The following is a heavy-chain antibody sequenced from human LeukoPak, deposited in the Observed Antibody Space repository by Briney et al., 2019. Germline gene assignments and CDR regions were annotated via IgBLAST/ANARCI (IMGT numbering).Heavy chain of an antibody. CDR1: GYTFTGYS. Sequence: ASVKVSCKASGYTFTGYSMHRVRQAPGQGLEWMGWINPNSGDTHYAQKFQGRVTMTRDTSISTAYMELSKLTSDDTALYYCAAAPITGETHYYYYYYMDVWGKGTAVTVSS. V-gene: IGHV1-2*02. J-gene: IGHJ6*03. D-gene: IGHD7-27*01. CDR2: INPNSGDT. CDR3: AAAPITGETHYYYYYYMDV.